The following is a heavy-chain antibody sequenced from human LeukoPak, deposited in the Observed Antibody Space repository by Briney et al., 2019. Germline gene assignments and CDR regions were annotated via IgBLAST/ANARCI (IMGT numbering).Heavy chain of an antibody. V-gene: IGHV3-43*02. Sequence: PGGSLRLSCAASGFTFDDYAMHWVRQAPGKGLEWVSLISGDGGSTYYADSVKGRFTISRDNSKNSLYLQMNSLRTEDTALYYCAKDTLQQLWLQFDYWGQGTLVTVSS. J-gene: IGHJ4*02. D-gene: IGHD5-18*01. CDR2: ISGDGGST. CDR1: GFTFDDYA. CDR3: AKDTLQQLWLQFDY.